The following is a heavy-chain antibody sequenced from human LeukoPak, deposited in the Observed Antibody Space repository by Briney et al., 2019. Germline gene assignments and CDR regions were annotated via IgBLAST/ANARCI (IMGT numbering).Heavy chain of an antibody. J-gene: IGHJ4*02. Sequence: PGGTLRLSCAASGFTFSSYGMGRVRQAPGKGLEWVSSITSSGTTNYADSVKDRFIISRDNSKDTLFLQMNSLRVEDTAVYYCANTGSYSLYWGQGTLVTVSS. V-gene: IGHV3-23*01. D-gene: IGHD1-1*01. CDR1: GFTFSSYG. CDR2: ITSSGTT. CDR3: ANTGSYSLY.